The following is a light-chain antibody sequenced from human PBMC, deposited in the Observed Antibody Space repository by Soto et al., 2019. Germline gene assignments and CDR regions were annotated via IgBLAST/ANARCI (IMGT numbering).Light chain of an antibody. CDR2: GAS. Sequence: EVVMTQSPATLSVSPGERATLSCRASRSVASNLAWYQHKPGQGPRLLLYGASTRASGIPARFSGSGSGTDFTLTISRLEPEDFALYYCQQYGGSLTFGGGTKVDIK. CDR1: RSVASN. J-gene: IGKJ4*01. V-gene: IGKV3-15*01. CDR3: QQYGGSLT.